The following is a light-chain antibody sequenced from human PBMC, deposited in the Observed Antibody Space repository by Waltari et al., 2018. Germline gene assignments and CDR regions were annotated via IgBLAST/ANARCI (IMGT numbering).Light chain of an antibody. J-gene: IGKJ2*01. CDR2: WAS. CDR1: QTILYSSNNKNY. Sequence: DIVMTQSPDSLAVSLGERATLNCKSGQTILYSSNNKNYLAWFQQKPGQPPKLLIYWASIRESGVPDRFSGSGSGTDFTLTISSLQAEDVAVYYCQQYYSAPYTFGQGTKLEIK. CDR3: QQYYSAPYT. V-gene: IGKV4-1*01.